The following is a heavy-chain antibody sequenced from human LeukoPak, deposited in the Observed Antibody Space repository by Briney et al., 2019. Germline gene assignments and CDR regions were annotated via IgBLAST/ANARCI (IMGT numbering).Heavy chain of an antibody. CDR2: IYTSGST. CDR1: GGSISSYY. CDR3: ARDAPIHDPRPNWFDP. J-gene: IGHJ5*02. Sequence: SETLSLTCTVSGGSISSYYWSWIRQPAGKGLEWIGRIYTSGSTNYNPSLKSRVTMSVDTSKNQFSLKLSSVTAADTAVYYCARDAPIHDPRPNWFDPWGQGTLVTVSS. D-gene: IGHD1-1*01. V-gene: IGHV4-4*07.